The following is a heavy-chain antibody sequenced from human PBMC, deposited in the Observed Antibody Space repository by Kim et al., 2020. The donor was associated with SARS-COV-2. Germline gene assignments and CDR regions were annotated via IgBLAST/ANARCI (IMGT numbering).Heavy chain of an antibody. CDR3: ATSEGRSSWHQFDH. D-gene: IGHD6-13*01. CDR1: GDSISYYY. J-gene: IGHJ4*02. V-gene: IGHV4-59*01. CDR2: IYYSRST. Sequence: SETLSLTCTVSGDSISYYYCSWIRQPPGKGLEWIGYIYYSRSTNYNPSLKSRVTISVDTSKNQFSLVLTSVTAADKAVYYHATSEGRSSWHQFDHWGQGT.